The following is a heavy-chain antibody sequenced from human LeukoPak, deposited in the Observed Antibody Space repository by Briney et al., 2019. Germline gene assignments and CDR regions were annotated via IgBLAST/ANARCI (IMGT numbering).Heavy chain of an antibody. J-gene: IGHJ6*03. CDR1: GFTFRDYE. Sequence: PGGTLRLSCAASGFTFRDYEMHWLRQVPGEGLMWVSRVRTDGNSTNFADSVKGRFTMPRDNAKNALFLEMNSLRADDTAVYFCARPPVDSFGYHFGSMWDYMDVWGKGITVTDSS. V-gene: IGHV3-74*01. D-gene: IGHD3-22*01. CDR2: VRTDGNST. CDR3: ARPPVDSFGYHFGSMWDYMDV.